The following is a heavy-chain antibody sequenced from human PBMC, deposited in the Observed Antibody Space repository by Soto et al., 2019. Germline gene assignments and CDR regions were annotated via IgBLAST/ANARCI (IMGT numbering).Heavy chain of an antibody. CDR1: GYTFTSHD. D-gene: IGHD2-2*01. V-gene: IGHV1-8*01. J-gene: IGHJ4*02. CDR3: ARGRRYCSSTSCYLFDY. CDR2: MNPNSGNT. Sequence: ASVKVSCTASGYTFTSHDINWVRQSTGQGLEWMGWMNPNSGNTGYAQKFQGRVTMTRNTSISTAYMELSSLRSEDTAVYYCARGRRYCSSTSCYLFDYWGQGTLVTVSS.